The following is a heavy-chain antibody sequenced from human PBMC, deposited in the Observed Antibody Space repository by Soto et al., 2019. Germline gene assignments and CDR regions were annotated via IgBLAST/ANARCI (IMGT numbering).Heavy chain of an antibody. CDR2: IFYSGST. CDR1: GGSISSYY. Sequence: QVQLQESGPGLVKPSETLSLTCTVSGGSISSYYWSWIRRPPGKGLEWIGFIFYSGSTSYNPCRKSRVTISIDTSEYKFSLKLNSVTAADTAVYYGSSMIGDPVLSFDSWGQGTLVAVSS. CDR3: SSMIGDPVLSFDS. V-gene: IGHV4-59*01. J-gene: IGHJ5*01. D-gene: IGHD3-10*02.